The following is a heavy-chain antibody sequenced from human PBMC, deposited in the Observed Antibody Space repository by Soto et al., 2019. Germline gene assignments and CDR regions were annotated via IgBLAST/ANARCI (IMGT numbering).Heavy chain of an antibody. CDR1: GFTFSSYS. CDR3: ARDLKADYGYWLYYYYYYMDV. Sequence: GGSLRLSCAASGFTFSSYSMNWVRQAPGKGLEWVSSISSSSSYIYYADSVKGRFTISRDNAKNSLYLQMNSLRAEDTAVYYCARDLKADYGYWLYYYYYYMDVWGKGTTVTVSS. D-gene: IGHD5-18*01. J-gene: IGHJ6*03. CDR2: ISSSSSYI. V-gene: IGHV3-21*01.